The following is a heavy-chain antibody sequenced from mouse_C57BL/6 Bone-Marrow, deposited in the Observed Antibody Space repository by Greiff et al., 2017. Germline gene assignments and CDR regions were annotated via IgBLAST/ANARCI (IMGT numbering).Heavy chain of an antibody. J-gene: IGHJ3*01. D-gene: IGHD4-1*01. CDR2: IHPNSGST. CDR3: ARSGYWDMDY. CDR1: GYTFTSYW. V-gene: IGHV1-64*01. Sequence: QVQLQQPGAELVKPGASVTLSCKASGYTFTSYWMHWVKQRPGQGLEWIGMIHPNSGSTNYNEKFKSKATLTVDKSSSTAYMQLSSLTSEDSAVYYCARSGYWDMDYWGKGTLVTVSA.